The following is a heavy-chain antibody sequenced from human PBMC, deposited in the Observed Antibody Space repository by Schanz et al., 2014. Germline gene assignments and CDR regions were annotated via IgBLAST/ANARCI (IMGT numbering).Heavy chain of an antibody. V-gene: IGHV3-23*01. J-gene: IGHJ6*02. D-gene: IGHD2-15*01. Sequence: EGQLLESGGGLIQPGGSLRLSCAASGFTFSSYAMSWVRQAPGKGLEWVSTISASGGSTYYADSVKGRFTISRDNSKNILYLHMNSLRAEDTAVYYCAKARRKSNCSGGRCFRYSYCGMDVWGQGTTVTVSS. CDR2: ISASGGST. CDR1: GFTFSSYA. CDR3: AKARRKSNCSGGRCFRYSYCGMDV.